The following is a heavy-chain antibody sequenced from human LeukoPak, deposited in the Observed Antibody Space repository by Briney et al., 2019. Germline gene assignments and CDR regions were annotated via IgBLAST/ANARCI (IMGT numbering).Heavy chain of an antibody. D-gene: IGHD2-2*01. V-gene: IGHV3-30-3*01. Sequence: GGSLRLSCAASGFTFSSYAMHWVRQAPGKGLEWVAVISYDGSNKYYADSVKGRFTISRDNSKNTLYLQMNSLRAEDTAVYYCAKGRNQYCSSTSCYHDVFDVWGQGTMVTVSS. CDR3: AKGRNQYCSSTSCYHDVFDV. J-gene: IGHJ3*01. CDR2: ISYDGSNK. CDR1: GFTFSSYA.